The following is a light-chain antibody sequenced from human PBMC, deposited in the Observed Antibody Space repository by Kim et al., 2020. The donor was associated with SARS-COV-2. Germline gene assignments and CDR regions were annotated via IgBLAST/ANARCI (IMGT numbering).Light chain of an antibody. Sequence: QAVVTQPPSASGTPGQRVTISCSGSSSNIGSNNVVWYQQLPGAAPNLLIYSNNQRPSGIPYRFSGSRSGTSASLAISGLQSGDEADYYCAVWDDSLKQGVFGGGTQLTVL. J-gene: IGLJ3*02. CDR3: AVWDDSLKQGV. CDR1: SSNIGSNN. V-gene: IGLV1-44*01. CDR2: SNN.